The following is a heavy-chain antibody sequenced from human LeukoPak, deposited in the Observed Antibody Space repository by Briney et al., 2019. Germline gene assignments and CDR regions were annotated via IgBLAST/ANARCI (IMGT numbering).Heavy chain of an antibody. CDR3: ARGVAAAPVGWFDP. Sequence: SETLSLTCTVSGGSISSYYWSWIRQPAGKGLEWIGRIYTSGSTNYNPSLKSRVTMSVDTSKNQFSLKLSSVTAADTAVYYCARGVAAAPVGWFDPWGQGTLVTVSS. CDR2: IYTSGST. V-gene: IGHV4-4*07. CDR1: GGSISSYY. D-gene: IGHD6-13*01. J-gene: IGHJ5*02.